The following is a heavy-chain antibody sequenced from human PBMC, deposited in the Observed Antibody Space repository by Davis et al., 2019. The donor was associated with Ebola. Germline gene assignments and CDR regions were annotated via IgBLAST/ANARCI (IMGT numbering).Heavy chain of an antibody. CDR3: ERNNHYGMDV. J-gene: IGHJ6*02. CDR2: IFSDDGK. Sequence: SGPTLVKPTETLTLTCTVSGFSLTDARMPVTWVRQPPGRAPEWLAHIFSDDGKTYSTSLKGRVTMSRDTSKSQVVLTLTNMDPVDTATYYRERNNHYGMDVWGQGTTVIVFS. CDR1: GFSLTDARMP. V-gene: IGHV2-26*01.